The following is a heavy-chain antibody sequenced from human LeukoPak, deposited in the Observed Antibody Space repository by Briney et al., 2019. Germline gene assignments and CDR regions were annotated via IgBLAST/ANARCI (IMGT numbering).Heavy chain of an antibody. J-gene: IGHJ4*02. CDR1: GGSISSYY. V-gene: IGHV4-59*01. D-gene: IGHD3-22*01. Sequence: SETLSLTCTVSGGSISSYYWSWIRQPPGKGLEWIGYIYYGGSTNYNPSLKSRVTISVDTSKNQFSLKLSSVTAADTAVYYCARGDSSGYSPRFDYWGQGTLVTVSS. CDR2: IYYGGST. CDR3: ARGDSSGYSPRFDY.